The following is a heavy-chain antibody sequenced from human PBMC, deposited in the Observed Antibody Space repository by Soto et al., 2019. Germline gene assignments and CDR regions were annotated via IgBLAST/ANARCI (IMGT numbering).Heavy chain of an antibody. CDR1: GFTFSSYA. D-gene: IGHD6-13*01. V-gene: IGHV3-23*01. CDR3: AKWGIAAARTVYYYMDV. Sequence: GGSLRLSCAASGFTFSSYAMSWVRQAPGKGLEWVSAISGSGGSTYYADSVKGRFTISRDNSKNTLYLQMNSLRAEATAVYYCAKWGIAAARTVYYYMDVWGKGTTVTVSS. J-gene: IGHJ6*03. CDR2: ISGSGGST.